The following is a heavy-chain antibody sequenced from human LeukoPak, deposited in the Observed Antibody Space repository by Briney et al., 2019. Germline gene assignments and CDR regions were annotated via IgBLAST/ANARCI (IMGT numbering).Heavy chain of an antibody. D-gene: IGHD6-13*01. CDR2: IKQDGSEK. CDR1: GFTLSYYW. CDR3: ARDSSSSWYGGYFQH. J-gene: IGHJ1*01. V-gene: IGHV3-7*01. Sequence: GGSLRLSCAASGFTLSYYWMSWVRQAPGKGLEWEANIKQDGSEKYYVDSVRGRFTISRDNAKNSLYLQMNSLRAEDTAVYYCARDSSSSWYGGYFQHWGQGTLVTVSS.